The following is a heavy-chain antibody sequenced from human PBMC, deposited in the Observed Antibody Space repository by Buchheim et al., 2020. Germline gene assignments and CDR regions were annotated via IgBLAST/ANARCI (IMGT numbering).Heavy chain of an antibody. CDR2: IYYSGST. J-gene: IGHJ3*02. Sequence: QVQLQESGPGLVKPSETLSLTCTVSGGSVSSGSYYWSWIRQPPGKRLEWIGYIYYSGSTNYNPSLKSRVTISVDTSKNQFSLKLSSVTAADTAVYYCARDGDHNFWSGQNAFDIWGQGT. V-gene: IGHV4-61*01. CDR1: GGSVSSGSYY. CDR3: ARDGDHNFWSGQNAFDI. D-gene: IGHD3-3*01.